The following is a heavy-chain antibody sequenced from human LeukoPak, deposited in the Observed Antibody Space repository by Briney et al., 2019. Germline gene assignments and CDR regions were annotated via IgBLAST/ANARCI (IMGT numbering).Heavy chain of an antibody. V-gene: IGHV1-18*01. J-gene: IGHJ4*02. CDR2: ISAYNGNT. D-gene: IGHD3-22*01. CDR3: AIPDPYYYDSSGYYPFDY. Sequence: ASVKVSCKASGYTFTSYGISWVRQAPGQGLEWMGRISAYNGNTNYAQKLQGRVTMTTDTSTSTAYMELRSLRSDDTAVYYCAIPDPYYYDSSGYYPFDYWGQGTLVTVSS. CDR1: GYTFTSYG.